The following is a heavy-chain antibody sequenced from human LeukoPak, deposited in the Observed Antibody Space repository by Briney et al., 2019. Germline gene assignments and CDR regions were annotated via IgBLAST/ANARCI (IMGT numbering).Heavy chain of an antibody. CDR1: GFTFSSYS. D-gene: IGHD3-3*01. CDR2: ISSSSSTI. J-gene: IGHJ4*02. V-gene: IGHV3-48*04. CDR3: ARDWPPRFLEWSIFFDY. Sequence: GGSLRLSCAASGFTFSSYSMNWVRQAPGKGLEWVSYISSSSSTIYYADSVKGRFTISRDNAKNSLYLQMNSLRAEDTAVYYCARDWPPRFLEWSIFFDYWGQGTLVTVSS.